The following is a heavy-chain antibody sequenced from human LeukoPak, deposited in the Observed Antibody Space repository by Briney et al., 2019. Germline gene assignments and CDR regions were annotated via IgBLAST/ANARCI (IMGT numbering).Heavy chain of an antibody. CDR2: FDPEDGER. J-gene: IGHJ3*02. V-gene: IGHV1-24*01. CDR3: ATSPPQYMILGAFDI. D-gene: IGHD3-22*01. CDR1: GYTLTELS. Sequence: GASVKVSCKVSGYTLTELSMHWVRQAPGTGLEWMGGFDPEDGERIYAQKFQGRVTMTEDTSTDTAYMELSSLRSEDTAVYYCATSPPQYMILGAFDIGGQGTMVTVSS.